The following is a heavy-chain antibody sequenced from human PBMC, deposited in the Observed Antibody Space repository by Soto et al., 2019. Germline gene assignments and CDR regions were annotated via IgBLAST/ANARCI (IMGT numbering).Heavy chain of an antibody. CDR3: AKDLAPYSGSYYLFDY. CDR1: GFTFSSYA. D-gene: IGHD1-26*01. Sequence: EVQLLESGGGLVQPGGSLRLSCAASGFTFSSYAMSWVRQAPGKGLEWVSAISGSGGSTYYADSVKGRFTISRYNSKNTLYLQMNSLRAEDTAVYYCAKDLAPYSGSYYLFDYWGQGTLVTVSS. J-gene: IGHJ4*02. CDR2: ISGSGGST. V-gene: IGHV3-23*01.